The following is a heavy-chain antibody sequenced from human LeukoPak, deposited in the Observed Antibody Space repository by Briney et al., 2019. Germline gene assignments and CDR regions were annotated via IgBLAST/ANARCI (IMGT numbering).Heavy chain of an antibody. CDR3: ARENPPHPFTYYYDSSGYRASYIDV. D-gene: IGHD3-22*01. CDR1: GFTFSSYS. J-gene: IGHJ6*03. V-gene: IGHV3-48*01. Sequence: GGSLRLSCAASGFTFSSYSMNWVRQAPGKGLEWVSYISSSSTIYYADSVKGRFTISRDNAKNSLYLQMNSLRAEDTAVYYCARENPPHPFTYYYDSSGYRASYIDVWGKGTTVTVSS. CDR2: ISSSSTI.